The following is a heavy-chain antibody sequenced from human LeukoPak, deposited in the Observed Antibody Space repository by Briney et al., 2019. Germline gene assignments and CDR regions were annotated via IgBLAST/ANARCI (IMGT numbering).Heavy chain of an antibody. CDR3: ARGRRGDCSSTSCYLDY. V-gene: IGHV3-23*01. Sequence: GGSLRLSCAVSGFAFGSEAMSWVRQSPAGGLEWVASISPGGGTTYYADYVKGRFTISRDNSKNSLFVQMNSLRAEDTAVYYCARGRRGDCSSTSCYLDYWGQGTLVTVSS. D-gene: IGHD2-2*01. J-gene: IGHJ4*02. CDR1: GFAFGSEA. CDR2: ISPGGGTT.